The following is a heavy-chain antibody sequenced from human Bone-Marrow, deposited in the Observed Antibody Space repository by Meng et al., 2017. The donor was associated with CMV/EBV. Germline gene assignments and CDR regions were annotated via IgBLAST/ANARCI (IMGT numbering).Heavy chain of an antibody. V-gene: IGHV3-23*03. CDR1: GFTFSSYA. CDR3: ARARVDIVGATTFDY. Sequence: GESLKISCAASGFTFSSYAMSWVRQAPGKGLEWVSVIYSGGSSTYYADSVKGRFTISRDNAKNSLYLQMNSLRAEDTAVYYCARARVDIVGATTFDYWGQGTLVTVSS. D-gene: IGHD1-26*01. CDR2: IYSGGSST. J-gene: IGHJ4*02.